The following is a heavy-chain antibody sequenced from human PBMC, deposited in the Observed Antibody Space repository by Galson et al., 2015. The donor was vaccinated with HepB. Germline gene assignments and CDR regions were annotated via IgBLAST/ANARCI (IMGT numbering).Heavy chain of an antibody. CDR2: IIPIFGTA. Sequence: SVKVSCKASGGTFSSYAISWVRQAPGQGLEWMGGIIPIFGTANYAQKFQGRVTITADESTSTAYMELSSLRPEDTAVYYCARGAMITFGGVIDWASDYWGQGTLVTVSS. V-gene: IGHV1-69*13. J-gene: IGHJ4*02. CDR1: GGTFSSYA. CDR3: ARGAMITFGGVIDWASDY. D-gene: IGHD3-16*01.